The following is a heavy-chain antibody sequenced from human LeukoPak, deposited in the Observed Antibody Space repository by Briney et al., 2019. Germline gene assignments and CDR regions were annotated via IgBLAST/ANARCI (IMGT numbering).Heavy chain of an antibody. CDR1: GYTFTSYA. CDR2: INTNTGNP. D-gene: IGHD2-21*02. J-gene: IGHJ4*02. CDR3: ARDQPVYCGGDCEGLWYFDY. Sequence: ASVKVSCKASGYTFTSYAMNWVRQAPGQGLEWMGWINTNTGNPTYAQGFTGRFVFSLDTSVSTAYLQISSLKAEDTAVYYCARDQPVYCGGDCEGLWYFDYWGQGTLVTVSS. V-gene: IGHV7-4-1*02.